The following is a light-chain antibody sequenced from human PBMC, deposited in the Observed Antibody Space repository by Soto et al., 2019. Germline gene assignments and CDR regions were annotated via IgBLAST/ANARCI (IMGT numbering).Light chain of an antibody. CDR1: QTITTW. Sequence: IVVTQSAPTLSASVGDRVTITCRASQTITTWMVWYQQKPGKAPQLPVYDASTSQSGVATRFSGSGSGTEFTLIISGRQPEDSATYYCQQYTNTNNPWTVAQGTMVDIK. CDR3: QQYTNTNNPWT. V-gene: IGKV1-5*01. J-gene: IGKJ1*01. CDR2: DAS.